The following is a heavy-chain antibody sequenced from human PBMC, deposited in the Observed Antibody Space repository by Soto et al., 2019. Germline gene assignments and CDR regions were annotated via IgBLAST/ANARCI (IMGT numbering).Heavy chain of an antibody. CDR2: INPNSGGT. Sequence: GASVKVSCKASGYTFTGYYMHWVRQAPGQGLEWMGWINPNSGGTNYAQKFQGWVTMTRDTSISTAYMELSRLRSDDTAVYYCARAAEGGYDTNFDYWGQGTLVTVSS. V-gene: IGHV1-2*04. CDR1: GYTFTGYY. J-gene: IGHJ4*02. D-gene: IGHD5-12*01. CDR3: ARAAEGGYDTNFDY.